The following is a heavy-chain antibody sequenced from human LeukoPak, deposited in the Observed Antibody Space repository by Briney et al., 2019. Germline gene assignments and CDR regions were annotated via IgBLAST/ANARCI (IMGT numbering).Heavy chain of an antibody. J-gene: IGHJ4*02. V-gene: IGHV3-30-3*01. CDR3: ARDFAVTTGDY. D-gene: IGHD4-17*01. CDR2: ISYDGSNK. Sequence: GRSLRLSCAASGFTFSSYAMHWVRQAPGKGLEWVAVISYDGSNKYYADSVKGRFTISRDNSKNTLYLQMNSLRAEDTAVYYCARDFAVTTGDYWGQGTLVTVSS. CDR1: GFTFSSYA.